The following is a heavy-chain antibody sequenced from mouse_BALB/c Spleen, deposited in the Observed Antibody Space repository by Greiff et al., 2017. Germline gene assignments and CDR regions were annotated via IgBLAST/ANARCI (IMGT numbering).Heavy chain of an antibody. CDR1: GFTFSSFG. J-gene: IGHJ2*01. D-gene: IGHD1-1*01. CDR2: ISSGSSTI. V-gene: IGHV5-17*02. CDR3: ARHLGYGSSLDY. Sequence: DVKLVESGGGLVQPGGSRKLSCAASGFTFSSFGMHWVRQAPEKGLEWVAYISSGSSTIYYADTVKGRFTISRDNPKNTLFLQMTSLRSEDTAMYYCARHLGYGSSLDYWGQGTTLTVSS.